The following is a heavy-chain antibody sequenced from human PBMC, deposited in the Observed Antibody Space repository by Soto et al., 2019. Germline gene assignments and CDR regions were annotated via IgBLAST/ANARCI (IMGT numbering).Heavy chain of an antibody. CDR3: ARSRRGYDPDY. Sequence: QVQLVQSGAEVKKPGSSVKVSCKASGGTFSSYTISWVRQAPGQGLEWMGRIIPILGIANYAQKFQGRVTXTXXKSTSTAYMELSSLRSEDTAVYYCARSRRGYDPDYWGQGTLVTVSS. CDR1: GGTFSSYT. CDR2: IIPILGIA. J-gene: IGHJ4*02. V-gene: IGHV1-69*02. D-gene: IGHD5-12*01.